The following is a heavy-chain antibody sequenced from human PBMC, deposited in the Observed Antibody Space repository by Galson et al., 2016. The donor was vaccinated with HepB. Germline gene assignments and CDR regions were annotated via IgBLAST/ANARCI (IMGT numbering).Heavy chain of an antibody. V-gene: IGHV1-69*13. D-gene: IGHD2-15*01. Sequence: AVKVSCKAAGGTISNYAISWVRQAPGQGLVWMGGLMSTTGSPNYAQKFQGRVTIGADESTNTAYMEMSSLRSEDTAVYYCAGVIVWVVAHGMDVWGQGTTVIVSS. J-gene: IGHJ6*02. CDR1: GGTISNYA. CDR3: AGVIVWVVAHGMDV. CDR2: LMSTTGSP.